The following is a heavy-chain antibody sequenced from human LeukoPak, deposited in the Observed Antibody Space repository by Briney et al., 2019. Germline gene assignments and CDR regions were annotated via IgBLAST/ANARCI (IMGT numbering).Heavy chain of an antibody. D-gene: IGHD5-12*01. V-gene: IGHV3-23*01. Sequence: PGGSLRLSCAASGFTFSSYAMSWVRQAPGKGLEWVSAISGSGGSTYYADSVKGRFTISRDNSKNTLYLQMNSLRAEDTAVYYCAKGSRGIIVATISSLDYWGQGTLVTVSS. CDR1: GFTFSSYA. CDR2: ISGSGGST. CDR3: AKGSRGIIVATISSLDY. J-gene: IGHJ4*02.